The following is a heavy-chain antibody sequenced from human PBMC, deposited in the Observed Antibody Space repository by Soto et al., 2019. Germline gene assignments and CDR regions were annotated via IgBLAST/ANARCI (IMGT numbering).Heavy chain of an antibody. CDR1: GYAIESNG. Sequence: TPAEVTWEAPGYAIESNGRWSARQAPGQGLEWMGWITTDKGKTTYAQKFQGRVTMTTDTSTSTAYMELRSLRSDDTAMYYCATRSPVFDYWGQGTLVTVSS. V-gene: IGHV1-18*01. CDR2: ITTDKGKT. CDR3: ATRSPVFDY. J-gene: IGHJ4*02.